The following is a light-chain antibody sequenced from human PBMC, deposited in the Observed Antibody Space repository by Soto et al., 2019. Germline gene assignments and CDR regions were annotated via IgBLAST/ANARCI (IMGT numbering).Light chain of an antibody. J-gene: IGLJ1*01. CDR1: SSDLGAYEH. CDR2: DVS. Sequence: QPALTQPASVSGSPGQSITISCTGTSSDLGAYEHGSWYQQHPGKAPKLLIYDVSNRPSGVSTRFSGFKSGNTASLTISGLQAEDEGDYYCTSYTARRLYGFGSGTKVTVL. CDR3: TSYTARRLYG. V-gene: IGLV2-14*03.